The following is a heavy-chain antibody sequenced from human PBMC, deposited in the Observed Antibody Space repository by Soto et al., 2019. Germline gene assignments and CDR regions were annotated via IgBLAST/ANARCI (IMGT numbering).Heavy chain of an antibody. CDR3: ARDRAVAGLVDY. V-gene: IGHV3-21*01. Sequence: EVQLVESGGGLVKPGGSLRLSCAASGFTFSSYSMNWVRQAPGKGLEWVSSISSSSSYIYYADSVKGRFTISRDNAKNSLYLQMNSLRAEDTAVYYCARDRAVAGLVDYWGQGTLVTVSS. D-gene: IGHD6-19*01. CDR1: GFTFSSYS. CDR2: ISSSSSYI. J-gene: IGHJ4*02.